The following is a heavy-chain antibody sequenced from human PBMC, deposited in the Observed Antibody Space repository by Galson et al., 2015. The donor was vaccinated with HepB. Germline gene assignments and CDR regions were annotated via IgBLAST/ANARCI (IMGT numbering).Heavy chain of an antibody. V-gene: IGHV3-15*01. CDR1: GFTFSNAW. CDR2: IKSKTDGGTT. Sequence: SLRLSCAASGFTFSNAWMNWVRQAPGKGLEWVGRIKSKTDGGTTDYAAPVKGRFTISRDDSKNTLYLQMNSLKTGDTAVYYCTTAPVVTAMGPFDYWGQGTLVTVSS. CDR3: TTAPVVTAMGPFDY. J-gene: IGHJ4*02. D-gene: IGHD5-18*01.